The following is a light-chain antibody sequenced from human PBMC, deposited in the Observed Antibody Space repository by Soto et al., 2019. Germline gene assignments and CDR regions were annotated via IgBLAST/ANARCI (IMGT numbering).Light chain of an antibody. Sequence: QSALTQPASVSGSPGQSITISCTGTSSDVGGYNYVSWYQQHPGKAPKLMIYEVSNRPSGVSNRFSGSKSGNTASLTISGLQAEDEADYYCSSYTSSGTYVFGTGTNVTVL. CDR1: SSDVGGYNY. J-gene: IGLJ1*01. CDR2: EVS. CDR3: SSYTSSGTYV. V-gene: IGLV2-14*01.